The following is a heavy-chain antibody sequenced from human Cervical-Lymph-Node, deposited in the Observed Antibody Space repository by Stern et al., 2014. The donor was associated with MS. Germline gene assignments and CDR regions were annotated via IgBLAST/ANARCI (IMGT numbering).Heavy chain of an antibody. D-gene: IGHD6-13*01. CDR1: GGSISSYY. Sequence: QVQLQESGPGLVKPSETLSLTCTVSGGSISSYYWSWIRQPPGKGLEWIGYIYYSGSTNYNPSLKSRVAISEDTTNNTLSLKLSSVTAADTAVYYCARVPSSPLYYYYGMDVWGQGTTVTVSS. J-gene: IGHJ6*02. CDR3: ARVPSSPLYYYYGMDV. V-gene: IGHV4-59*01. CDR2: IYYSGST.